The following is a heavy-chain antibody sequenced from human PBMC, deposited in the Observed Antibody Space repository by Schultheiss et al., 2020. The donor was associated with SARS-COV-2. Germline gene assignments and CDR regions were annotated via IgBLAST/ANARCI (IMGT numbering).Heavy chain of an antibody. Sequence: GGSLRLSCAASGFTFSSYAMHWVRQAPGKGLEWVAVISYDGSNKYYADSVKGRFTISRDNSKNTAYLQMNSLKTEDTAVYYCTSYLQSNVDYWGQGTLVTVSS. CDR2: ISYDGSNK. V-gene: IGHV3-30*07. CDR1: GFTFSSYA. CDR3: TSYLQSNVDY. J-gene: IGHJ4*02. D-gene: IGHD4-11*01.